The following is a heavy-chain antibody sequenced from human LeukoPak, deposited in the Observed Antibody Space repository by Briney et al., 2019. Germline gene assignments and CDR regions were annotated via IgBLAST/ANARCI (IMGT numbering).Heavy chain of an antibody. D-gene: IGHD2-15*01. CDR1: GGSISSHY. Sequence: PSETLSLTCTVSGGSISSHYWTWIRQSPGKGLEWIGDISNSGSTNYNPSLKSRVTISIDPSKNQFFLKLSSVTAADTAVYYCGRDALVGYFSYYYMDVWGKGTTVTVPS. CDR3: GRDALVGYFSYYYMDV. CDR2: ISNSGST. J-gene: IGHJ6*03. V-gene: IGHV4-59*11.